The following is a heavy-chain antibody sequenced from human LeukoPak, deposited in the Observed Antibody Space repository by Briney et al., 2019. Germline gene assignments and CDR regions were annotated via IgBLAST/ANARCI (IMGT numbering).Heavy chain of an antibody. CDR1: GGSISSGSYY. CDR2: IYTSGST. V-gene: IGHV4-61*02. CDR3: AREAPGGFRSGYCLDY. J-gene: IGHJ4*02. D-gene: IGHD3-3*01. Sequence: SQTLSLTCTVPGGSISSGSYYWSWIRQPAGKGLEWIGRIYTSGSTNYNPSLKSRVTISVDTSKNQFSLKLSSVTAADTAVYYCAREAPGGFRSGYCLDYWGQGTLVNVSS.